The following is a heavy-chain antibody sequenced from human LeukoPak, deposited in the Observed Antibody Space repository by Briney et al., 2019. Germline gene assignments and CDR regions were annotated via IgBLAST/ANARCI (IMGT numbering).Heavy chain of an antibody. CDR1: GGSFSGYY. V-gene: IGHV4-34*01. CDR3: ARIEYSSGWYYFDY. J-gene: IGHJ4*02. Sequence: PSETLSLTCAVYGGSFSGYYWSWLRQPPGKGLEGLGEINNSGSTNYNPSLKSRVTISVDTSKNQFSLKLSSVTAADTAVYYCARIEYSSGWYYFDYWGQGTLVTVSS. D-gene: IGHD6-19*01. CDR2: INNSGST.